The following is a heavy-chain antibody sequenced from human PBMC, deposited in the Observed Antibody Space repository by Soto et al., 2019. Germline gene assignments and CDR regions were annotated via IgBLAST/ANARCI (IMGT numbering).Heavy chain of an antibody. CDR2: INSDGSST. D-gene: IGHD6-19*01. Sequence: PGGSLRLSCAASGCTFSSYWMHWVRQAPGKGLVWVSRINSDGSSTSYADSVKGRFTISRDNAKNTLYLQMNSLRAEDTAVYYCARVLMVTRVPVAGYWGQGTLVTVSS. J-gene: IGHJ4*02. CDR3: ARVLMVTRVPVAGY. CDR1: GCTFSSYW. V-gene: IGHV3-74*01.